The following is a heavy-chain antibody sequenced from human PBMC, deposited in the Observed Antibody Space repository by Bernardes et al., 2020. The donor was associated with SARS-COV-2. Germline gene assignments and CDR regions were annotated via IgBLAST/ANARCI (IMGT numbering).Heavy chain of an antibody. CDR1: GYTLTELS. Sequence: ASVKVSCKVSGYTLTELSLHWVRQAPGKGLEWMGGFDPEDGKTIYAQNFQGRVTMTEDTSTDTAYMELGSLGSEDTAVFYCATGAATYFYDTGGYYRFDYWGQGTPVTVSS. D-gene: IGHD3-22*01. J-gene: IGHJ4*02. CDR3: ATGAATYFYDTGGYYRFDY. V-gene: IGHV1-24*01. CDR2: FDPEDGKT.